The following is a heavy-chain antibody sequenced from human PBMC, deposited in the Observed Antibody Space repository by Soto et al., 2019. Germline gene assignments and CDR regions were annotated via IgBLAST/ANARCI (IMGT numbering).Heavy chain of an antibody. CDR2: ISSSGSTI. CDR3: ARVRIVVVTTYPGDYYGMDV. D-gene: IGHD2-21*02. CDR1: GFTFSSYE. V-gene: IGHV3-48*03. J-gene: IGHJ6*02. Sequence: EVQLVESGGGLVQPGGSLRLSCAASGFTFSSYEMNWVRQAPGKGLEWVSYISSSGSTIYYADSVKGRFTISRDSAKNSLYLQMNGLRAEDTAVYYCARVRIVVVTTYPGDYYGMDVWGQGTTVTVS.